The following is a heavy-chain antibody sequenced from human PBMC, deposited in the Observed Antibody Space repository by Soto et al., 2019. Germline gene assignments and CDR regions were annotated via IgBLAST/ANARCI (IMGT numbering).Heavy chain of an antibody. CDR3: AKYASPETATTWGGDLDS. J-gene: IGHJ4*02. CDR2: ISGPGDMS. D-gene: IGHD1-1*01. Sequence: GGSLRLTCAGAGFVASDCAMSLVSQAPGKGLEWVSSISGPGDMSYYADSVKGRFTTSRDNSKNTLSLHMLSLRAEDTAVYYCAKYASPETATTWGGDLDSWGQGTLVTVSS. V-gene: IGHV3-23*01. CDR1: GFVASDCA.